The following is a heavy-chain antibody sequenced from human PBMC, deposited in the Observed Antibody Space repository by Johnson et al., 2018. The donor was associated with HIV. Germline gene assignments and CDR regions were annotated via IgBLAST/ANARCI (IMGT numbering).Heavy chain of an antibody. CDR2: ISYDGSNK. CDR1: GFTFSDYY. J-gene: IGHJ3*01. Sequence: QMQLVESGGGLVKPGGSLRLSCAASGFTFSDYYMSWIRQAPGKGLEWVAVISYDGSNKYYADSVKGRFTISRDNSKNTLYLQMNSLRAGDTALYYCARAKRDYYGSGGVGAFDVWGQGTMVTVSS. V-gene: IGHV3-30-3*01. CDR3: ARAKRDYYGSGGVGAFDV. D-gene: IGHD3-10*01.